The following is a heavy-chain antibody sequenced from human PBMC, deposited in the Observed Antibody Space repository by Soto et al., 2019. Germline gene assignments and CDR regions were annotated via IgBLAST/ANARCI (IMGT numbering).Heavy chain of an antibody. CDR1: GDIVFSNTAT. CDR3: ARERGFLSEALDL. D-gene: IGHD3-10*01. J-gene: IGHJ3*01. CDR2: TYYRSKWHN. Sequence: SQTLSLTCAISGDIVFSNTATCNCIRQSPSRGLEWLGRTYYRSKWHNDYAESVKCRITINPETTNNQFSLQSNSVTTEEMAVYYCARERGFLSEALDLWGRGTIVTVSS. V-gene: IGHV6-1*01.